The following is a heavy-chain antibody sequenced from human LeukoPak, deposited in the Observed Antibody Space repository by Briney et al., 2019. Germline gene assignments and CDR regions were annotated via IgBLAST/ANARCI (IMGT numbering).Heavy chain of an antibody. J-gene: IGHJ4*02. D-gene: IGHD2-2*01. CDR1: GYTFTGYY. CDR2: INPNSGGT. CDR3: ARVAKYQLLSHKYYFDY. Sequence: ASVKVSCKASGYTFTGYYMYWVRQAPGQGLEWMGWINPNSGGTNYAQKFQGRVTMTRDTSISTAYMELSRLRSDDTAVYYCARVAKYQLLSHKYYFDYWGQGTLVTVSS. V-gene: IGHV1-2*02.